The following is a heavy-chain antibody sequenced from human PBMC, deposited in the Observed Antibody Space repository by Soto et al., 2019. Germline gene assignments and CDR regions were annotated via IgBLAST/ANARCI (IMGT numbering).Heavy chain of an antibody. V-gene: IGHV4-59*01. CDR2: IYYSGST. Sequence: SETLSLTCTVSGGSISSYYWSWIRQPPGKGLEWIGYIYYSGSTNYNPSLKSRVTISVDTSKNQFSLKLSSVTAAATAVDSCAILRAVAGGYYYYYYGMDVWGQGTPVTVSS. D-gene: IGHD6-19*01. CDR1: GGSISSYY. J-gene: IGHJ6*01. CDR3: AILRAVAGGYYYYYYGMDV.